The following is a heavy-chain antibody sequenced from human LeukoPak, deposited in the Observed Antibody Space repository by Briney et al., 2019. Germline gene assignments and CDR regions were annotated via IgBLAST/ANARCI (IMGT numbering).Heavy chain of an antibody. CDR3: AKSSSGYYTFDY. J-gene: IGHJ4*02. CDR2: ISGSGGST. Sequence: GGSLRLSCAASGFTFSSYAMSWVRQAPGKGLEWVSTISGSGGSTYYADSVKGRFTISRDNSENTLYLQMNSLRAEDTAVYYCAKSSSGYYTFDYWGQGTLVTVSS. V-gene: IGHV3-23*01. CDR1: GFTFSSYA. D-gene: IGHD3-3*01.